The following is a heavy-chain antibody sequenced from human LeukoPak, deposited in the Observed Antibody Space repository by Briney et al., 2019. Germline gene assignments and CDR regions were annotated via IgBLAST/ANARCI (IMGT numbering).Heavy chain of an antibody. CDR2: INSDGTST. CDR1: RFTFSSYA. J-gene: IGHJ4*02. D-gene: IGHD4-11*01. CDR3: ARDTGYSNYDY. V-gene: IGHV3-74*01. Sequence: SGGSLRLSCAASRFTFSSYAIHWVRQAPGKGLVWVSRINSDGTSTTYADSVKGRFTISRDNAKNTLYLQMNSLRADDTAMYYCARDTGYSNYDYWGQGTLVTVSS.